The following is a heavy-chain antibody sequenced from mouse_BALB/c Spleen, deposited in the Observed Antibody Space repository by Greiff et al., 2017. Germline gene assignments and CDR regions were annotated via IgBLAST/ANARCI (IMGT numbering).Heavy chain of an antibody. CDR2: ISSGGSYT. J-gene: IGHJ3*01. CDR1: GFTFSSYA. CDR3: ARDKTGGFAY. V-gene: IGHV5-9-4*01. Sequence: VQLQQSGGGLVKPGGSLKLSCAASGFTFSSYAMSWVRQSPEKRLEWVAEISSGGSYTYYPDTVTGRFTISRDNAKNTLYLEMSSLRSEDTAMYYCARDKTGGFAYWGQGTLVTVSA.